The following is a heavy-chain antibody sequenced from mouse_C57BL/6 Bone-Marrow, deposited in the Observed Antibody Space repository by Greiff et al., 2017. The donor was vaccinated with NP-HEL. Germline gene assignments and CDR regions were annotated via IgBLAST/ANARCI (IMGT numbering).Heavy chain of an antibody. CDR2: IDPENGDT. Sequence: EVKLQESGAEPVRPGASVKLSCPASGFNIKDDYMHWVQQRPEPGLAWIGWIDPENGDTEYASKFQGKATITADTSSNTAYLQLSSLTSEDTAVYYCTLYYYGSFWFAYWGQGTLVTVSA. D-gene: IGHD1-1*01. V-gene: IGHV14-4*01. CDR1: GFNIKDDY. CDR3: TLYYYGSFWFAY. J-gene: IGHJ3*01.